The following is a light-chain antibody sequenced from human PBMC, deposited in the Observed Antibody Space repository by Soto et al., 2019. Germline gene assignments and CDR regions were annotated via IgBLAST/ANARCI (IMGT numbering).Light chain of an antibody. Sequence: PGERATLSCRASQSVSSSHLGWYQKKPGQAPRLLIYGASYRATGIPDRFTGSGSGTDFTLTISSLQPEDLATYYCQQSYSTPRTFGGGTKVDIK. CDR3: QQSYSTPRT. V-gene: IGKV3-20*01. CDR1: QSVSSSH. CDR2: GAS. J-gene: IGKJ4*01.